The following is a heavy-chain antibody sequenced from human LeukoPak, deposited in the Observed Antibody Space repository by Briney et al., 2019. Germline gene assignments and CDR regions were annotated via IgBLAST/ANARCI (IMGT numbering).Heavy chain of an antibody. CDR1: GYTFNTYA. V-gene: IGHV1-3*03. Sequence: ASVKVSCKASGYTFNTYAMHWVRQAPGQRLEWMGWINAGNGYTKYSQEFQGRVTVTRGTSTSTAYMELSSLRSEDMAVYYCAREKCSRFDYWGQGTLVTVSS. CDR2: INAGNGYT. J-gene: IGHJ4*02. CDR3: AREKCSRFDY. D-gene: IGHD2-8*01.